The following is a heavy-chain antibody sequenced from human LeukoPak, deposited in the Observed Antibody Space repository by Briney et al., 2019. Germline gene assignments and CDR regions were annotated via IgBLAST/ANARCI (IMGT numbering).Heavy chain of an antibody. V-gene: IGHV4-39*07. CDR2: IYYSGST. CDR1: GGSISSSSYY. CDR3: ARGRYMATIYNY. Sequence: SETLSLTCTVSGGSISSSSYYWGWIRQPPGKGLEWIGSIYYSGSTYYNPSLKSRVTISVDTSKNQFSLKLSSVTAADTAVYYCARGRYMATIYNYWGQGTLVTVSS. J-gene: IGHJ4*02. D-gene: IGHD5-24*01.